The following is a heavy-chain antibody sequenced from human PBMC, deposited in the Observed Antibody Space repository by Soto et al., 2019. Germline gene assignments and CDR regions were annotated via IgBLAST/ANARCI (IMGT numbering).Heavy chain of an antibody. D-gene: IGHD2-2*01. CDR1: GGSFSGYY. CDR2: INHSGST. Sequence: SETLSLTCAVYGGSFSGYYWSWIRQPPGKGLEWIGEINHSGSTNYNPSLKSRVTISVDTSKNQFSLKLSSVTAADTAVYYCARGLRRGVVLNYYYYYYMDVWGKGTTVTVSS. CDR3: ARGLRRGVVLNYYYYYYMDV. J-gene: IGHJ6*03. V-gene: IGHV4-34*01.